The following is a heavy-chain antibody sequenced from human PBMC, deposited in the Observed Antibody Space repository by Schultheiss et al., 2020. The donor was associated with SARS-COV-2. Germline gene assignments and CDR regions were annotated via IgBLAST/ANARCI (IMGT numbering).Heavy chain of an antibody. CDR3: ARRWRGGPWNWFDP. CDR1: GGSFSGYY. J-gene: IGHJ5*02. Sequence: SETLSLTCAVYGGSFSGYYWSWIRQPPGKGLEWIGEINHSGSTNYNPSLKSRVTISVDTSKNQFSLKLSSVTAADTAVYYCARRWRGGPWNWFDPWGQGTLVTVSS. CDR2: INHSGST. D-gene: IGHD4-23*01. V-gene: IGHV4-34*01.